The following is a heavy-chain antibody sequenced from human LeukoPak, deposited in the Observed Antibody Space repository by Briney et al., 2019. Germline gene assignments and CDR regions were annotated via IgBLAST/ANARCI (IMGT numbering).Heavy chain of an antibody. V-gene: IGHV1-2*02. D-gene: IGHD3-10*01. Sequence: GASVKVSFKASGYTFTGYYMHWVRQAPGQGLEWMGWINPNSGGTNYAQKFQGRVTMTRDTSISTAYMEVSRLRSDDTAVYYCARAGGSGSFFDYWAQGTLVTVSS. CDR2: INPNSGGT. CDR3: ARAGGSGSFFDY. J-gene: IGHJ4*02. CDR1: GYTFTGYY.